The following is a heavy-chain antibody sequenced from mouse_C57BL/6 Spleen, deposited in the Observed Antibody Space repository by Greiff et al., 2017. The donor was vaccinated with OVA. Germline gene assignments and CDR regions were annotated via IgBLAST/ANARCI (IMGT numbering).Heavy chain of an antibody. CDR3: TTRLRVDY. D-gene: IGHD1-1*01. Sequence: VQLKQSGAELVRPGASVKLSCTASGFNIKDDYMHWVKQRPEQGLEWIGWIDPENGDTEYASKFQGKATITADTSSNTAYLQLSSLTSEDTAVYYCTTRLRVDYWGQGTSVTVSS. J-gene: IGHJ4*01. CDR2: IDPENGDT. CDR1: GFNIKDDY. V-gene: IGHV14-4*01.